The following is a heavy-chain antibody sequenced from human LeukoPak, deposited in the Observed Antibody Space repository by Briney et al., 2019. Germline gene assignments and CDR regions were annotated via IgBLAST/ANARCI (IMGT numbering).Heavy chain of an antibody. CDR1: GFTFSSYA. D-gene: IGHD3-10*01. CDR2: ISGSGGST. J-gene: IGHJ4*02. CDR3: AKEEYFYGSGFDY. V-gene: IGHV3-23*01. Sequence: PGGSLRLSCAASGFTFSSYAMNWVRQAPGKGLEWVSAISGSGGSTYYADSVKGRFTISRDNSKNTLFLQMNSLRAEDTAVYYCAKEEYFYGSGFDYWGQGTLVTVSS.